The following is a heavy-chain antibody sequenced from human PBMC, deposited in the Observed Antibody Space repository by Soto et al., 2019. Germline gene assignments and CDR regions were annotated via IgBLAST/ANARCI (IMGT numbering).Heavy chain of an antibody. CDR3: ARDLAAAPLYYGMDV. Sequence: PGGSLRLSCAASGFTFSSYAMHWVRQAPGKGLEWVAVISYDGSNKYYADSVKGRFTISRDNSKNTLYLQMNSLRAEDTAVYYCARDLAAAPLYYGMDVWGQGTTVTVSS. J-gene: IGHJ6*02. CDR2: ISYDGSNK. D-gene: IGHD6-13*01. V-gene: IGHV3-30-3*01. CDR1: GFTFSSYA.